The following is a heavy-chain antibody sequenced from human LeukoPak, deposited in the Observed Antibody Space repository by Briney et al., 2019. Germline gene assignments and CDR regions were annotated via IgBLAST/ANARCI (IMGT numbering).Heavy chain of an antibody. Sequence: PGGSLRLSCKTSGLTLSDDWMNWVRQAPGKGPEWVANINQDASGASYVDSVRGRFTISRDNAKESVYLQMNSLRADDTAIYYCARGLRWPDFWGQGTLVTVSS. CDR1: GLTLSDDW. J-gene: IGHJ4*02. D-gene: IGHD4-23*01. V-gene: IGHV3-7*03. CDR2: INQDASGA. CDR3: ARGLRWPDF.